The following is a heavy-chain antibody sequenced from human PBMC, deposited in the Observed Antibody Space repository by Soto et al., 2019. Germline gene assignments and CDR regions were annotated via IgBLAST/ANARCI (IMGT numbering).Heavy chain of an antibody. V-gene: IGHV1-18*01. CDR3: AKGAPLPQYCSSTSCYLFPDQPDYYYYMDV. Sequence: ASVKVSCKASGYTFTSYGISWVRQAPGQGLEWMGWISAYNGNTNYAQKLQGRVTMTTDTSTSKALMELRRLRSDDTAVYYCAKGAPLPQYCSSTSCYLFPDQPDYYYYMDVWGKGTTVTVSS. CDR2: ISAYNGNT. CDR1: GYTFTSYG. D-gene: IGHD2-2*01. J-gene: IGHJ6*03.